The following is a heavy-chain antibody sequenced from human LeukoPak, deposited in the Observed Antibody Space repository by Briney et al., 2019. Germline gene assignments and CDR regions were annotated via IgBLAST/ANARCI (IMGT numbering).Heavy chain of an antibody. V-gene: IGHV3-53*01. J-gene: IGHJ4*02. CDR2: IYSGGGT. CDR1: AFTGSSNY. CDR3: ISGNTSDF. D-gene: IGHD1-20*01. Sequence: SGGSLTRSCAASAFTGSSNYMNWVRQAPGKVREWVSVIYSGGGTNDADFVKGRFTTSRDNSKNTLYLQMKSPSVEDTAVYYCISGNTSDFWGQGTLVAVSS.